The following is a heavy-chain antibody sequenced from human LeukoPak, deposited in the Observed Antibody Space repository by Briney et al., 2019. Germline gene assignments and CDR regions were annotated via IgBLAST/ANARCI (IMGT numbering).Heavy chain of an antibody. J-gene: IGHJ4*02. Sequence: GGSLRLSCAASGFTFSNYLMHWVRQTPGKGLVWISRISTDGSFTNYADSVKGRFSISRDNAKNTLYLQMNSLRVEDTAVYYCAKTLWSSGYTFDYWGQGTLVTVSS. D-gene: IGHD3-22*01. CDR1: GFTFSNYL. CDR3: AKTLWSSGYTFDY. CDR2: ISTDGSFT. V-gene: IGHV3-74*01.